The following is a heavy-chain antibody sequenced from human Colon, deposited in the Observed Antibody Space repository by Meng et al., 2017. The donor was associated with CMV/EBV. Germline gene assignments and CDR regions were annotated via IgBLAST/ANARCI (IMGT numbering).Heavy chain of an antibody. Sequence: SCEVSGFTITDYYMSWIRQAPGKGLEWISFIGGAGGVTYYADSMQGRFTISRDNSGKSLYLQMDNLRVEDTAIYYCARGRRDIGFDFWGQGTLVTVSS. CDR3: ARGRRDIGFDF. CDR1: GFTITDYY. J-gene: IGHJ4*02. D-gene: IGHD3-10*01. V-gene: IGHV3-11*01. CDR2: IGGAGGVT.